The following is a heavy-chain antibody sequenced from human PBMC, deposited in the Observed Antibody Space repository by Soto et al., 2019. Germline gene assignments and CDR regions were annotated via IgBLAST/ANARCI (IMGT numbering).Heavy chain of an antibody. J-gene: IGHJ6*02. CDR2: INPSGGST. D-gene: IGHD3-10*01. CDR3: ARDEVTMVRGYYYYGMDV. CDR1: GYTFTSYY. Sequence: ASVKVSCKASGYTFTSYYMHWVRQAPGQGLEWMGIINPSGGSTSYAQKFQGRVTMTRDTSTSTVYMELSSLRSEDAAVYYCARDEVTMVRGYYYYGMDVWGQGTTVTVSS. V-gene: IGHV1-46*01.